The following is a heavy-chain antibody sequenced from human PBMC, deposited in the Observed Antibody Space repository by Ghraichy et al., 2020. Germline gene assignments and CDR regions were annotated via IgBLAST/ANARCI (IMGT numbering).Heavy chain of an antibody. D-gene: IGHD2-15*01. Sequence: GGSLRLSCAASGFTFSSYSMNWVRQAPGKGLEWVSYISSSSSTIYYADSVKGRFTISRDNAKNSLYLQMNSLRDEDTAVYYCARDCSGGSCYYGMDVWGQGTTVTVSS. CDR2: ISSSSSTI. CDR1: GFTFSSYS. V-gene: IGHV3-48*02. J-gene: IGHJ6*02. CDR3: ARDCSGGSCYYGMDV.